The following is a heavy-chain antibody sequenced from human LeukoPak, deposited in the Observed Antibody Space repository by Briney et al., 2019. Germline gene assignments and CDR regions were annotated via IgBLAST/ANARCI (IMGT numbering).Heavy chain of an antibody. CDR2: INHPGST. CDR1: GVSLNHYY. J-gene: IGHJ6*02. D-gene: IGHD1-26*01. V-gene: IGHV4-34*01. CDR3: ARQRSWSPYMDV. Sequence: PSETLSLTCAVYGVSLNHYYWTWIRQPPGKGLEWIGEINHPGSTSYNPSLRGRVTISIDTSKSQFSLTVNSVTAADTAVYYCARQRSWSPYMDVWGQGTTVTVSS.